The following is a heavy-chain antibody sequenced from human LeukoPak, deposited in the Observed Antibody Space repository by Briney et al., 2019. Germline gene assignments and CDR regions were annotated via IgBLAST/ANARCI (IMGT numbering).Heavy chain of an antibody. V-gene: IGHV5-51*01. Sequence: GESLKISCKGSGNNFTNYWIGRVRQMPGKGLEWMGIIYPGDSDTRYSPSFQGQVTMSVDKSINTAYLQWSSLKASDTAMYYCAGTYYYDSGRPHYWYFDLWGRGTLVTVSS. J-gene: IGHJ2*01. CDR2: IYPGDSDT. D-gene: IGHD3-10*01. CDR1: GNNFTNYW. CDR3: AGTYYYDSGRPHYWYFDL.